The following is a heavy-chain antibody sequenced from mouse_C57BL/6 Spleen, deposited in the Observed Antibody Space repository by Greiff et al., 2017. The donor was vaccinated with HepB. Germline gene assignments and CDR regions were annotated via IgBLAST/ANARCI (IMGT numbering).Heavy chain of an antibody. V-gene: IGHV5-6*01. Sequence: EVKLVESGGDLVKPGGSLKLSCAASGFTFSSYGMSWVRQTPDKRLEWVATISSGGSYTYYPDSVKGRFTISRDNAKNTLYLQMSSLKSEDTAMYYCARPHSNYSYAMDYWGQGTSVTVSS. J-gene: IGHJ4*01. CDR1: GFTFSSYG. CDR2: ISSGGSYT. D-gene: IGHD2-5*01. CDR3: ARPHSNYSYAMDY.